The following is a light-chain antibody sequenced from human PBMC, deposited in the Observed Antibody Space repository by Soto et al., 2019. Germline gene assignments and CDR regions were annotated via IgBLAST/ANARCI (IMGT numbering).Light chain of an antibody. CDR3: QQYGSSHPWT. CDR2: GAS. Sequence: GFKQSLRALSLNPEERATLSSRASQSVGSNYLAWYQQKPGQAPRILIFGASSRATGIPDRFSGSGSGTDFTLTIRRLEPEDFAVYYCQQYGSSHPWTFGQGTKVDIK. CDR1: QSVGSNY. V-gene: IGKV3-20*01. J-gene: IGKJ1*01.